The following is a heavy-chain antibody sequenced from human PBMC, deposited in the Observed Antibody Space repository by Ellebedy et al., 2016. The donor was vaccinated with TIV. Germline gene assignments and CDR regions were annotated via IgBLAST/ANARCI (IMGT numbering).Heavy chain of an antibody. Sequence: MPSETLSLTCTVSGASMIPYYCHWTRQTPGKGLGWIGYIYFSGATMYNPSLKSLITITVDTSTNQFSLDVSSVTAADTAVYYCARGLPVAGRNQFDYWGQGTLVTVSS. CDR2: IYFSGAT. J-gene: IGHJ4*02. V-gene: IGHV4-59*13. D-gene: IGHD6-19*01. CDR1: GASMIPYY. CDR3: ARGLPVAGRNQFDY.